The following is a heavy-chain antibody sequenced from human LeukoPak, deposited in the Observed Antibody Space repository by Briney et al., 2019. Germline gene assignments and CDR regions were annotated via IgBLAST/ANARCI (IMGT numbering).Heavy chain of an antibody. CDR1: GGAISSYY. CDR3: ARRFTTNHDY. D-gene: IGHD1-1*01. CDR2: IFSTGST. J-gene: IGHJ4*02. V-gene: IGHV4-59*08. Sequence: SETLSLTRTISGGAISSYYWSWIRQPPGKGLEWIGYIFSTGSTNYNPSLGSRVTISIDPSKSQFSLSLSSVTAADTAIYYCARRFTTNHDYWGQGILVTVSS.